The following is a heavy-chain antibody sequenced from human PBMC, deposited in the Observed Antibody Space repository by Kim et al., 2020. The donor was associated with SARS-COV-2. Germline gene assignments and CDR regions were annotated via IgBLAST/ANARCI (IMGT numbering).Heavy chain of an antibody. CDR3: AKSTALFWFGKCRNDAFDI. V-gene: IGHV3-30*18. Sequence: GVSLRLSCAASGFSFNNYGMHWVRQAPGKGLEWVAVISYEGSKKYYIDSVKGRFTISRDYSKDTLSLQMNSLRPDDTAVYYCAKSTALFWFGKCRNDAFDIWGQGTMVTVSS. CDR2: ISYEGSKK. J-gene: IGHJ3*02. D-gene: IGHD3-10*01. CDR1: GFSFNNYG.